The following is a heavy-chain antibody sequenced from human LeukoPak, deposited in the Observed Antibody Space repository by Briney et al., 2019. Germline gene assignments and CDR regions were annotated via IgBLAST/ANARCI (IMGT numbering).Heavy chain of an antibody. D-gene: IGHD6-13*01. J-gene: IGHJ5*02. CDR3: ARAYSSSHQSWFDP. CDR2: IDPNSGGT. Sequence: ASVKVSCKASGYTFSGNYIHWVRQAPGQGLEWMGWIDPNSGGTTYAQNFQGRVTMTRDTSTSTVYMELSRLRSEDTAVYYCARAYSSSHQSWFDPWGQGTLVTVSS. V-gene: IGHV1-2*02. CDR1: GYTFSGNY.